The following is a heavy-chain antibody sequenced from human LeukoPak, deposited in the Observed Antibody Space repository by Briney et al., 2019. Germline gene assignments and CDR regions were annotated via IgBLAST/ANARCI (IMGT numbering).Heavy chain of an antibody. CDR1: GSTFSSYS. CDR3: ARGNCGGDCYFPYYYYYYMDV. J-gene: IGHJ6*03. D-gene: IGHD2-21*01. CDR2: ISSSSSTI. Sequence: GGSLRLSCAASGSTFSSYSMNWVRQAPGKGLEWVSYISSSSSTIYYADSVKGRFTISRDNAKNSLYLQMNSLRAEDTAVYYCARGNCGGDCYFPYYYYYYMDVWGKGTTVTVSS. V-gene: IGHV3-48*01.